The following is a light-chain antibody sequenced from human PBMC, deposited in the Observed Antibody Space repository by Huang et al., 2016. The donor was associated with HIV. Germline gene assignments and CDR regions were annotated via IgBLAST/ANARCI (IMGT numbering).Light chain of an antibody. Sequence: IVMTQSPATLSVSPGERATLSCRASQTINRNLVWYQQKPGKPPSLLIYDSSARATGVPARFSGSGSGTDFTLTISNLQSEDFAVYYCQQYGNWPPWTFGQGTKVEMK. CDR1: QTINRN. J-gene: IGKJ1*01. CDR2: DSS. V-gene: IGKV3-15*01. CDR3: QQYGNWPPWT.